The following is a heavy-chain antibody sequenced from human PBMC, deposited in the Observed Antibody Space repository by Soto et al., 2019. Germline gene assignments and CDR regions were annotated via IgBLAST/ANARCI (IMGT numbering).Heavy chain of an antibody. J-gene: IGHJ4*02. CDR1: GYSFTTYW. Sequence: GESLKISCKGSGYSFTTYWIGWVRQMPGKGLEWMGVIYPGGSDIRFSPSFQGQVTISVDMSLSTAYLQWSSLRVSDTAMYYCARQAYHYDTNSFGYWGQGTLVTVSS. CDR2: IYPGGSDI. D-gene: IGHD3-22*01. V-gene: IGHV5-51*01. CDR3: ARQAYHYDTNSFGY.